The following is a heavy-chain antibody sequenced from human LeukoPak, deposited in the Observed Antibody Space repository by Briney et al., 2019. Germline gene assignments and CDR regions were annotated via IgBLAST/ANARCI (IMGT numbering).Heavy chain of an antibody. D-gene: IGHD3-3*01. CDR2: ISSSSSYI. V-gene: IGHV3-21*01. J-gene: IGHJ3*02. CDR1: GFTFSSYS. CDR3: AREAPDMSHGFLNAFDI. Sequence: GGSLRLSCAASGFTFSSYSMNWVRQAPGKGLEWVSSISSSSSYIYYADSVKGRFTISRDNAKNSLYLQMNSLRAEDTAVYYCAREAPDMSHGFLNAFDIWGQGTMVTVSS.